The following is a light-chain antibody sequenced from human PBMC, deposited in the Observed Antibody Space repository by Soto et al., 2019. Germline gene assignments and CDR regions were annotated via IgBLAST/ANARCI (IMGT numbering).Light chain of an antibody. Sequence: DIVVTQSPLTLPVTPGETASISCRSSQSLLHSNGYNYLDWYLQKPGQSPQLLIYLGSNRASGVPDRFSGSGSGTDFTLKISRVEVEDVGVYYCVQALQSPPWTFGQGTKVDIK. CDR3: VQALQSPPWT. V-gene: IGKV2-28*01. J-gene: IGKJ1*01. CDR2: LGS. CDR1: QSLLHSNGYNY.